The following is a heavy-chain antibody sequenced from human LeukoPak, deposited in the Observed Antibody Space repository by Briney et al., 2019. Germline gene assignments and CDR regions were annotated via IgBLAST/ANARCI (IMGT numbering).Heavy chain of an antibody. CDR1: GGSFSSSANY. J-gene: IGHJ4*02. Sequence: SETLSLTCTVSGGSFSSSANYWGWIRQPPGEGLEWIGSVYYTGSTFYNPSLRSRVTISIDTSKTHFSLSLRFVTAADTAVYCCVRGGIYLERPFDYWGQGTLVTVSS. D-gene: IGHD1-26*01. V-gene: IGHV4-39*02. CDR3: VRGGIYLERPFDY. CDR2: VYYTGST.